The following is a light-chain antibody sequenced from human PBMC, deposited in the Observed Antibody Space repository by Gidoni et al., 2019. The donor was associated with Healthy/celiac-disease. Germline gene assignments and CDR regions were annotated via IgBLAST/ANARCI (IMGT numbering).Light chain of an antibody. CDR3: QQSYSLRVT. Sequence: DSQMTQSPSSLSASVGYRVTITCRASQSSSSYLYWYQQKPGKAPKLLIYAASSFQSGVPSRFSGSGSGTDFTLTISSLQPEDFATYYCQQSYSLRVTFXXXTRLEIK. V-gene: IGKV1-39*01. CDR1: QSSSSY. CDR2: AAS. J-gene: IGKJ5*01.